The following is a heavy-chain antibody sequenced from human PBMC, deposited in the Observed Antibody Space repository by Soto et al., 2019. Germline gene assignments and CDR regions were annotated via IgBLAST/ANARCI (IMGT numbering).Heavy chain of an antibody. J-gene: IGHJ6*02. Sequence: LVESGGGGVQPGRSLRVSCAASGFTFTSYAMHWVRQAPGKGREWVAALSYDGSKKDYADSVKGRFIIYRDNYKNTLYLQMISLRDEDTAVYYCARDRLYESNTQYYNAGMDVWGQGTTVTVSS. D-gene: IGHD3-22*01. V-gene: IGHV3-30-3*01. CDR3: ARDRLYESNTQYYNAGMDV. CDR2: LSYDGSKK. CDR1: GFTFTSYA.